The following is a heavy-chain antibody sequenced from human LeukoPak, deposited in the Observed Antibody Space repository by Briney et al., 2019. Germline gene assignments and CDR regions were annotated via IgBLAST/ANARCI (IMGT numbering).Heavy chain of an antibody. J-gene: IGHJ5*02. CDR1: GFTFNKYG. D-gene: IGHD1-26*01. Sequence: PGRSLRLSCAASGFTFNKYGMHWVRQAPGKGLEWVAVIWYDGSNKKYVESVKGRFTISRDNSKNTVHLQMSSLRGEDTAVYYCAKDAQGIVGAPVNWFDPWGQGTLVTLSS. V-gene: IGHV3-33*06. CDR2: IWYDGSNK. CDR3: AKDAQGIVGAPVNWFDP.